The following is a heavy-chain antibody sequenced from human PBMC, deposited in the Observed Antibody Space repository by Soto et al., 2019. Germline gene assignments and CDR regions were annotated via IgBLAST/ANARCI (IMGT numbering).Heavy chain of an antibody. D-gene: IGHD6-13*01. CDR3: ARENGYSSSWFEFDY. CDR2: ISSSTI. CDR1: GFTFSSYS. V-gene: IGHV3-48*01. Sequence: GGSLRLSCAASGFTFSSYSMNWVRQAPGKGLEWVSYISSSTIYYADSVKGRFTISRDNAKNSLYLQMNSLRAEDTALYYCARENGYSSSWFEFDYWGQGTLVTVSS. J-gene: IGHJ4*02.